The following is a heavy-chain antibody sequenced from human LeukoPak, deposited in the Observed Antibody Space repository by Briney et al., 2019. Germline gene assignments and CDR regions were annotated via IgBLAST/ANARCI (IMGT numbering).Heavy chain of an antibody. CDR3: AKGIYSGYEYYFDF. CDR1: GFTFIDYS. Sequence: PGGSLRLSCEASGFTFIDYSMSWVRQAPGKGVGWVSGISASGGTIYYADSVKGRVTISRDNSKNTLYLRMHSLRVEHTAVYYCAKGIYSGYEYYFDFWGQGTMVTVSS. J-gene: IGHJ4*02. V-gene: IGHV3-23*01. D-gene: IGHD5-12*01. CDR2: ISASGGTI.